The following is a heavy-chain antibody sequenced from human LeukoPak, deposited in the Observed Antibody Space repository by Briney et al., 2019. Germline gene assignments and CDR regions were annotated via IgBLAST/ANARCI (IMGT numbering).Heavy chain of an antibody. CDR2: INPNSGGT. Sequence: ASVKVSCKASGYTFTGYYMHWVRQAPGQGLEWMGWINPNSGGTKYAQKVQGRVSMTTDTSTSTAYMELRSLRSDDTAVYYCARDNAIIPAEIADYWGQGTQVTVSS. D-gene: IGHD2-2*01. CDR3: ARDNAIIPAEIADY. CDR1: GYTFTGYY. V-gene: IGHV1-2*02. J-gene: IGHJ4*02.